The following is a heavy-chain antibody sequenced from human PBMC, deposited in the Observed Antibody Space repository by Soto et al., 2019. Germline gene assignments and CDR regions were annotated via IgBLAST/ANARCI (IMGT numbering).Heavy chain of an antibody. CDR2: VYYSGRT. V-gene: IGHV4-61*01. D-gene: IGHD2-21*02. CDR1: GVSISSVTYY. J-gene: IGHJ4*02. CDR3: ARDRVTTPRFYDY. Sequence: QVQLQESGPGLVKPSETLSLTCTVSGVSISSVTYYWSWIRQPPGKGLEWIGYVYYSGRTTYNPSLKSRVTISVDTSKNQFSLKLNSVTAADTAVYYCARDRVTTPRFYDYWGQGSLVTVSS.